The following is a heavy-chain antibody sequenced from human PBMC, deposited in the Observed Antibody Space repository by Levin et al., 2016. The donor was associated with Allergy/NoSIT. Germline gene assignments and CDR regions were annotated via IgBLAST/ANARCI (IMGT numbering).Heavy chain of an antibody. D-gene: IGHD3-3*01. CDR2: INPSGGST. CDR3: ARGGVADFWSGSGAFDI. Sequence: ASVKVSCKASGYTFTSYYMHWVRQAPGQGLEWMGIINPSGGSTSYAQKFQGRVTMTRDTSTSTVYMELSSLRSEDTAVYYCARGGVADFWSGSGAFDIWGQGTMVTVSS. CDR1: GYTFTSYY. V-gene: IGHV1-46*03. J-gene: IGHJ3*02.